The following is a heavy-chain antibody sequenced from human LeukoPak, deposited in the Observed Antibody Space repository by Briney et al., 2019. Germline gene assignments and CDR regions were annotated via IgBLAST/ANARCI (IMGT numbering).Heavy chain of an antibody. CDR1: GFTFSSYW. V-gene: IGHV3-74*01. Sequence: GGSLRLSCAASGFTFSSYWMHWVRQAPGKGLVWVSHINSDGSSKNYADSVKGGFTISRDNAKKTLYLQMNSLRAEDTAVYYCARPGSAPYLFWGQGTLVTVSS. D-gene: IGHD1-14*01. CDR3: ARPGSAPYLF. CDR2: INSDGSSK. J-gene: IGHJ4*02.